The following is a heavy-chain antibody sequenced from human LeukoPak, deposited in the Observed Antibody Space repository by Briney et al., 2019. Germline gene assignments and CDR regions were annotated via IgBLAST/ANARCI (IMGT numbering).Heavy chain of an antibody. V-gene: IGHV3-74*01. Sequence: PGGSLRLSCAASGFTFSSYWMHWFRQAPRKGLVWVSRINSDGSSTSYADSVKGRFTISRDNAKNTLYLQMNSLRAEDTAVYYCARDWSSLAVAGTWYYFDYWGQGTLVTVSS. CDR2: INSDGSST. CDR1: GFTFSSYW. D-gene: IGHD6-19*01. J-gene: IGHJ4*02. CDR3: ARDWSSLAVAGTWYYFDY.